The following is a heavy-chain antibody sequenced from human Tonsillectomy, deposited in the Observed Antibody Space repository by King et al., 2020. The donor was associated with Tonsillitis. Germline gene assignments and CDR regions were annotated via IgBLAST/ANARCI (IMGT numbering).Heavy chain of an antibody. V-gene: IGHV1-69*01. J-gene: IGHJ4*02. D-gene: IGHD4-17*01. Sequence: VQLVESGAEVKKPGSSVKVSCKASGGTFSTYAISWVRQAPGQGLEWMGGIIPVFETPNYAQKFQGRVTITADESTNTAYMELSSLRSEDTAVYYCAREGITVTTLGYWGQGTLVTVSS. CDR3: AREGITVTTLGY. CDR1: GGTFSTYA. CDR2: IIPVFETP.